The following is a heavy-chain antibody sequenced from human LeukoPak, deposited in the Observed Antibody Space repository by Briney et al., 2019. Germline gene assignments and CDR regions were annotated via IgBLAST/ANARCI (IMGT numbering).Heavy chain of an antibody. J-gene: IGHJ4*02. V-gene: IGHV3-21*04. CDR1: GFTFRSYA. CDR2: ISSSSSYI. D-gene: IGHD3-22*01. CDR3: ATVRGYYDSFSPVALDY. Sequence: GGSLRLSCVVSGFTFRSYAMYWVRQAPGKGLEWVSSISSSSSYIYYADSVKGRFTISRDNAKNSLYLQMNSLRAEDTAVYYCATVRGYYDSFSPVALDYWGQGTLVTVSS.